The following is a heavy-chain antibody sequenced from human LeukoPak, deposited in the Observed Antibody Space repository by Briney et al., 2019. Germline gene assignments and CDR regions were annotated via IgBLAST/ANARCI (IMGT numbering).Heavy chain of an antibody. D-gene: IGHD2-2*02. Sequence: ASVKVCCKASGYTFTGYYMHWVRQAPGQGLEWMGWINPNSGGTNYAQKFQGRVTMTRDTSISTAYMELSRLRSDDTAVYYCARDILDCSSTSCYTGDVWGKGTTVTASS. CDR1: GYTFTGYY. J-gene: IGHJ6*04. CDR2: INPNSGGT. CDR3: ARDILDCSSTSCYTGDV. V-gene: IGHV1-2*02.